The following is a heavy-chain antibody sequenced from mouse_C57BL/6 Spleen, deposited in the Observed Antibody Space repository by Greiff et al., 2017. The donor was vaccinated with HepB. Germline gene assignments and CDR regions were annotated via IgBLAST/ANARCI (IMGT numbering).Heavy chain of an antibody. J-gene: IGHJ2*01. Sequence: DVKLVESGPGLVKPSQSLSLTCSVTGYSITSGYYWNWIRQFPGNKLEWMGYISYDGSNNYNPSLKNRISITRDTSKNQFFLKLNSVTTEDTATYYCARESTTVVYFDYWGQGTTLTVSS. V-gene: IGHV3-6*01. D-gene: IGHD1-1*01. CDR3: ARESTTVVYFDY. CDR2: ISYDGSN. CDR1: GYSITSGYY.